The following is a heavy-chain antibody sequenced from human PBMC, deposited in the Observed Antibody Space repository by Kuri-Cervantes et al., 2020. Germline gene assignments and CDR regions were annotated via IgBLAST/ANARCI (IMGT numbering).Heavy chain of an antibody. CDR3: AHSLDGYNTHFDF. CDR2: IFSNDEK. V-gene: IGHV2-26*01. CDR1: GFSLRTSGVG. Sequence: SGPTLVQPTQTLTLTCTFSGFSLRTSGVGVGWIRQPPGKALGWLAHIFSNDEKSYSTSLKSRLTISKDTSKSQVVLTMTNMDPVDTATYYCAHSLDGYNTHFDFWGQGALVTVSS. J-gene: IGHJ4*02. D-gene: IGHD5-24*01.